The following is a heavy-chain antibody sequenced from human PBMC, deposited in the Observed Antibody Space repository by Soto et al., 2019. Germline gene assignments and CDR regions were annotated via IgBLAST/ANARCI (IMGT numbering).Heavy chain of an antibody. Sequence: NPSETLSLTCAVYDGSFSDFYWTWIRQRPGKGLEWIGEINHSGTAHYNPSLESRVAISVDTSNNQLSLRLSSVTAADTAVYFCVREGGGGNYFDYWGQGTLVTLSS. CDR2: INHSGTA. V-gene: IGHV4-34*01. D-gene: IGHD3-16*01. CDR1: DGSFSDFY. CDR3: VREGGGGNYFDY. J-gene: IGHJ4*02.